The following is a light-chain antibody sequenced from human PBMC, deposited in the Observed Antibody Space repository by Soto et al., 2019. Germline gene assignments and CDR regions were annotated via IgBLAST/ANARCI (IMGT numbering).Light chain of an antibody. Sequence: EIVLTQSPAALSLSPGDRATLSCRASRSVSSHLAWYQQKPGRGPRLLIHGASNRATGIPARFSGSGSGTDFTLPISSLEPEDFAVYYCQQRSNWPLPFGPGTKVDIK. CDR3: QQRSNWPLP. CDR1: RSVSSH. V-gene: IGKV3-11*01. J-gene: IGKJ3*01. CDR2: GAS.